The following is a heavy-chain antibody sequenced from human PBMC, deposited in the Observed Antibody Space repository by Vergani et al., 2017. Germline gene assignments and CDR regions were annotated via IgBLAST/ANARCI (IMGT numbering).Heavy chain of an antibody. Sequence: QVQLVQSGAEVKKPGSSVKVSCKASGGTFTSYTISWVRQAPGQGLEWMGMIIPIPGIANYAQQFQGRVTITAEKSTSTAYMELSSLRSEDTAVYYCAREGDDSSGDYRDYWGQGTLVTVSS. CDR2: IIPIPGIA. CDR1: GGTFTSYT. CDR3: AREGDDSSGDYRDY. V-gene: IGHV1-69*08. J-gene: IGHJ4*02. D-gene: IGHD3-22*01.